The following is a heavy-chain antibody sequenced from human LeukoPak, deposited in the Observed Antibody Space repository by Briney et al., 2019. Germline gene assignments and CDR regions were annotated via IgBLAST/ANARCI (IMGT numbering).Heavy chain of an antibody. CDR1: GFTFSSYA. Sequence: GGSLRLSCAASGFTFSSYAMSWVRQAPGKGLEWVSAISGSGGSTYYADSVKGRFTISRDNSKNTLYLQMNSLRAEDTAVYYCAKAGDQTEYYYGMDVWGQGTTVTVSS. D-gene: IGHD4-17*01. J-gene: IGHJ6*02. CDR3: AKAGDQTEYYYGMDV. V-gene: IGHV3-23*01. CDR2: ISGSGGST.